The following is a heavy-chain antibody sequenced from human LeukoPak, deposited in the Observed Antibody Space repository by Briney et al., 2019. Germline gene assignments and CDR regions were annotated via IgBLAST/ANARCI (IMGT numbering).Heavy chain of an antibody. CDR2: IWYDGSNK. CDR1: GFNFSNYC. J-gene: IGHJ4*02. V-gene: IGHV3-33*06. CDR3: AKDLQLVRWFCFDY. Sequence: GGALRLSCAAAGFNFSNYCMDWGRPGPRQGVGGGEIIWYDGSNKYYADSVKGRFTISRDNSKNTLYLQMNSLRAEDSAVYYCAKDLQLVRWFCFDYWGQGTLVTVS. D-gene: IGHD6-13*01.